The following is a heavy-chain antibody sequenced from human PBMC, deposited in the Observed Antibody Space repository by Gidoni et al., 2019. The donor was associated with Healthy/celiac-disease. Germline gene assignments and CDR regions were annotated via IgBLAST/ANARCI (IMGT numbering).Heavy chain of an antibody. CDR1: GFTFSSYA. J-gene: IGHJ4*02. Sequence: EVQLLESGGGLVQPGGSLRLSCAASGFTFSSYAMSWVRQAPGKGLEWVSAISGSGGSTYYADSVKGRFTISRDNSKNTLYLQMNSLRAEDTAVYYCAKGRRQKRITMIVVVTTEPGGFDYWGQGTLVTVSS. V-gene: IGHV3-23*01. CDR3: AKGRRQKRITMIVVVTTEPGGFDY. CDR2: ISGSGGST. D-gene: IGHD3-22*01.